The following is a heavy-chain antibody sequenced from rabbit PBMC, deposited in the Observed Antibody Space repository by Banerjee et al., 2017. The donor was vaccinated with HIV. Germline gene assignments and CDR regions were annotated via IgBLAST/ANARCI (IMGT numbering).Heavy chain of an antibody. CDR1: GFTISSSYY. J-gene: IGHJ3*01. V-gene: IGHV1S45*01. CDR3: ARDSPYSSGLVL. D-gene: IGHD1-1*01. Sequence: QEQLEESGGDLVKPEGSLALTCKASGFTISSSYYMCWVRQAPGKGPEWIACIYNGDGSTYYASWVNGRFTISKTSSTVDLKMTSLTVADTATYFCARDSPYSSGLVLWGQGTLVTVS. CDR2: IYNGDGST.